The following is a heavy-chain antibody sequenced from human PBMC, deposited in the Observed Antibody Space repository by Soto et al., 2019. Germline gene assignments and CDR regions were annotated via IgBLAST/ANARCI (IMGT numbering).Heavy chain of an antibody. CDR1: GGSISSGGYY. D-gene: IGHD3-9*01. V-gene: IGHV4-31*03. J-gene: IGHJ4*02. CDR3: ARGRVLRYFWGPWYFDY. Sequence: PSETLSLTYTVSGGSISSGGYYWSWIRQHPGKGLEWIGYIYYSGSTYYNPSLKSRVTISVDTSKNQFSLKLSSVTAADTAVYYCARGRVLRYFWGPWYFDYWGQGTLVTVSS. CDR2: IYYSGST.